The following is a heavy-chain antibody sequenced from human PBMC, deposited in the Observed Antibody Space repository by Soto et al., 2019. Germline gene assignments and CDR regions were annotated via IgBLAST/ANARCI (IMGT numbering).Heavy chain of an antibody. CDR2: IFYTGST. D-gene: IGHD5-18*01. CDR1: GGSISHYY. J-gene: IGHJ4*02. V-gene: IGHV4-59*01. CDR3: ARIKRGFTYGSILDF. Sequence: SETLSLTCSVSGGSISHYYWGWLRQPPGKGLECIGYIFYTGSTNYSPSLKSRLSISVDTSQNQFSLRLRSVTAADTAIYYCARIKRGFTYGSILDFWGQGILVTVSS.